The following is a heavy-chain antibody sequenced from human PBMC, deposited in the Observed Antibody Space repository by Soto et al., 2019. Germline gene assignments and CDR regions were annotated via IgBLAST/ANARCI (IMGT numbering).Heavy chain of an antibody. D-gene: IGHD5-18*01. CDR3: VRSGYSYGYGFDN. CDR1: GFSFSDFW. V-gene: IGHV3-74*01. Sequence: AQLVESGGGVIQPGGSLRLSCAASGFSFSDFWMHWVRQTAEKGLVWVSRISGDGSSTNYADSVKGRFTISRDNANHMLFLQMSSLRAEDTAIYFCVRSGYSYGYGFDNWGQGTRVAVSS. J-gene: IGHJ5*02. CDR2: ISGDGSST.